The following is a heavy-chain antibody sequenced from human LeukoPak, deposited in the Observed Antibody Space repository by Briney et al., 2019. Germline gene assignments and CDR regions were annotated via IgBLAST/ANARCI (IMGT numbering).Heavy chain of an antibody. CDR1: GFTFSSYA. CDR2: ISSSGSHV. Sequence: GGSLRLSCAASGFTFSSYAMNWVRQAPGKGLEWVSSISSSGSHVYYPDSVKGRFTISRDNAKNSLYLQMNSLRGKDTAIYYCAREMVDRGMLTNYWGQGTLVTVSS. D-gene: IGHD5-12*01. CDR3: AREMVDRGMLTNY. J-gene: IGHJ4*02. V-gene: IGHV3-21*01.